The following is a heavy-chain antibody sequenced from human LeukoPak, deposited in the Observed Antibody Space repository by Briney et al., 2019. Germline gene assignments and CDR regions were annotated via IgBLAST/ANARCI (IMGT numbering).Heavy chain of an antibody. CDR3: ARVTDFWSGPHDAFDI. CDR1: GFTFSTYW. V-gene: IGHV3-74*01. Sequence: GGSLRLSCAASGFTFSTYWMHWVRQAPGKGLVWVSRIKGDGSSTSYADSVKGRFTISRDNDKNTLYLQMNSLRAEDTAVYYCARVTDFWSGPHDAFDIWGQGTMVTVSS. D-gene: IGHD3-3*01. J-gene: IGHJ3*02. CDR2: IKGDGSST.